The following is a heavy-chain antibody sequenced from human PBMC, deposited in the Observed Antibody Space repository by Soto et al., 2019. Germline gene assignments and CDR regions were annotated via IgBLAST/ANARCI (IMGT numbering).Heavy chain of an antibody. Sequence: SETLSLTCTVSGYSISSGYHWAWIRQPPGKGLEWLGSVHYSGNTYYNPSLKSRLTISVDKSKNQFSLKLRTVTAADTAVYYCARQDRVVAEGRWFDPWGQGTLVTVSS. CDR3: ARQDRVVAEGRWFDP. V-gene: IGHV4-38-2*02. CDR2: VHYSGNT. CDR1: GYSISSGYH. D-gene: IGHD2-15*01. J-gene: IGHJ5*02.